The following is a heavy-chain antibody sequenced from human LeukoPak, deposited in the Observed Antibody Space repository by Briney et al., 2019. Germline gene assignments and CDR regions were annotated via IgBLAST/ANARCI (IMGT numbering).Heavy chain of an antibody. D-gene: IGHD2-15*01. CDR2: IIPIFGTA. CDR1: GGTFSSYA. Sequence: ASVKVSCKASGGTFSSYAISWGRQAPSQGLEWMGGIIPIFGTANYAQKFQGRVTITADESTSTAYMELSSLRSEDTAVYCCARVGSGGSRYYFDYWGQGTLVTVSS. CDR3: ARVGSGGSRYYFDY. V-gene: IGHV1-69*13. J-gene: IGHJ4*02.